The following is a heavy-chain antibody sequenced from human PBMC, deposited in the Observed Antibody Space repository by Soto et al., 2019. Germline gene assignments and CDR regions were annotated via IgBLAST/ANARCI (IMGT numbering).Heavy chain of an antibody. D-gene: IGHD6-13*01. J-gene: IGHJ6*02. Sequence: EVQLVESGGGLVKPGGSLRLSCAASGFTFSSYSMNWVRQAPGKGLEWVSSISSSSSYIYYADSVKGRFTISRDKAKNSLYLQMNSLRAEDTAVYYCARDGGDSSSWYGGYYYYGMDVWGQGNTVTVSS. V-gene: IGHV3-21*01. CDR3: ARDGGDSSSWYGGYYYYGMDV. CDR1: GFTFSSYS. CDR2: ISSSSSYI.